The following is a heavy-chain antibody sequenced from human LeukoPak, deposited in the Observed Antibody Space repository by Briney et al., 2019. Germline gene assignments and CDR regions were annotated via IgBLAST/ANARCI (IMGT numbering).Heavy chain of an antibody. CDR2: ISNDGGGI. J-gene: IGHJ5*02. Sequence: GGSLRLSCAASGFTFNNYGLIWVRQAPGKGLEWVAAISNDGGGIMYAAFVEGRFTISRDNSKNTLFLQMNSLRAEDTALYYCAKGSTGYFADLWGQGTLVTVSS. D-gene: IGHD3-22*01. CDR3: AKGSTGYFADL. V-gene: IGHV3-23*01. CDR1: GFTFNNYG.